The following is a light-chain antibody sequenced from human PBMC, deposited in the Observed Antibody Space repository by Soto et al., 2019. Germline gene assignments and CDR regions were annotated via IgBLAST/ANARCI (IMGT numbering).Light chain of an antibody. CDR1: SGHSNYA. Sequence: QLVLTQSPSASASLGASVKLTCTLSSGHSNYAIAWHQQQPEKGPRYLMKVNSGGSHIKGDGIPDRFSGSSSGAERYLFISSTQSEDEADYYCQTWGTGSAIVVFGGGTQLTVL. CDR3: QTWGTGSAIVV. V-gene: IGLV4-69*01. CDR2: VNSGGSH. J-gene: IGLJ7*01.